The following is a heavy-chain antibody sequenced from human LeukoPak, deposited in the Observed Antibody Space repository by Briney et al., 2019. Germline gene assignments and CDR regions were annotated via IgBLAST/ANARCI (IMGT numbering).Heavy chain of an antibody. CDR2: IYYSGST. CDR3: ARGGGSYYYDSSGYYNY. Sequence: SETLSLTCSVSGGSINNYFWTWIRQPPGKGLEWIGYIYYSGSTNYNPSLKSRVTISVDTSKNQFSLKLSSVTAADTAVYYCARGGGSYYYDSSGYYNYWGQGTLVTVSS. J-gene: IGHJ4*02. CDR1: GGSINNYF. V-gene: IGHV4-59*01. D-gene: IGHD3-22*01.